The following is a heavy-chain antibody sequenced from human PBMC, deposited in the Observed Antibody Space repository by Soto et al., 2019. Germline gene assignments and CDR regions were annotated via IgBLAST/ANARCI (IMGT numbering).Heavy chain of an antibody. J-gene: IGHJ3*02. D-gene: IGHD5-18*01. CDR3: AREGYSYGTQSRSGALDI. CDR2: IIPIFGTA. Sequence: SVKVSCKASGGTFSSYAISWVRQAPGQGLEWMGGIIPIFGTANYAQKFQGRVTITTDESTSTAYMELSSLRSEDTAVYYCAREGYSYGTQSRSGALDIWGQGAMVT. V-gene: IGHV1-69*05. CDR1: GGTFSSYA.